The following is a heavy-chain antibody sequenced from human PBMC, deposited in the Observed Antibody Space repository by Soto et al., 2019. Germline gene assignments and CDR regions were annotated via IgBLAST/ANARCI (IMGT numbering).Heavy chain of an antibody. Sequence: QVQLVQSGAEVKKPGASVKISCEASGYTFINYYMHWVRQAPGQGFEWMGGISPKSGATNYAQKFQGSVSMTWDTCLKTAYMELSSLMSEDTAVYYCAKPPGYISDWYYFDLWGQGTQVTVSS. CDR3: AKPPGYISDWYYFDL. CDR2: ISPKSGAT. CDR1: GYTFINYY. V-gene: IGHV1-2*02. J-gene: IGHJ4*02. D-gene: IGHD3-9*01.